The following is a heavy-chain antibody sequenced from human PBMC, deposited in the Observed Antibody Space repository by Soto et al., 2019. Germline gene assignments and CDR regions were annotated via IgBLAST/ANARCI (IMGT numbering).Heavy chain of an antibody. D-gene: IGHD7-27*01. J-gene: IGHJ6*02. CDR3: ASGETLGITRYYYGMDV. CDR2: IIPIFGTA. V-gene: IGHV1-69*12. Sequence: QVQLVQSGAEVKKPGSSVKVSCKASGGTFSSYAISWVRQAPGQGLEWMGGIIPIFGTANYAQKFQGRVTITADESTITAYMELSSLRSEDTAVYCCASGETLGITRYYYGMDVWGQGTTVTVSS. CDR1: GGTFSSYA.